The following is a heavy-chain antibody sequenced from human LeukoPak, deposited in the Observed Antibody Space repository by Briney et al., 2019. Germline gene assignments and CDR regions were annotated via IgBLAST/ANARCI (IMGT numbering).Heavy chain of an antibody. J-gene: IGHJ4*02. V-gene: IGHV3-33*01. CDR2: IWSDGSNK. CDR3: ARVSSRGEDFDY. CDR1: GFTFSSYG. D-gene: IGHD3-10*01. Sequence: PGRSLRLSCAVSGFTFSSYGMHWVRQAPGKGLEWVAVIWSDGSNKYYADSVKGRFTISRDNSKNTLYLQMNSLRAGDTAVYYCARVSSRGEDFDYWGQGTLVTVSS.